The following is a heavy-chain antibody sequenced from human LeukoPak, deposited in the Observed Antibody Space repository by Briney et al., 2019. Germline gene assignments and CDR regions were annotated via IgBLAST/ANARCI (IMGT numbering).Heavy chain of an antibody. V-gene: IGHV4-34*01. CDR1: GGSFSGYY. J-gene: IGHJ4*02. D-gene: IGHD1-26*01. Sequence: SETLSLTRAVYGGSFSGYYGSWIRQPPGKGLEWIGEINHSGSTNYNPSLKSRVTISVDTSKNQFSLNLSSVTAADTAVYYCARWEGGSYYDFDYWGQGTLVTVSS. CDR3: ARWEGGSYYDFDY. CDR2: INHSGST.